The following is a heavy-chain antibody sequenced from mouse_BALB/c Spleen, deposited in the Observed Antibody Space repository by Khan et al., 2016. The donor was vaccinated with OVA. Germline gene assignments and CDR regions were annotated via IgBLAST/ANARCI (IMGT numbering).Heavy chain of an antibody. D-gene: IGHD4-1*01. V-gene: IGHV14-3*02. CDR2: IDSANDNS. J-gene: IGHJ2*01. Sequence: FSFTSFVFNIKYTHIHWLNQMPEHGLEWIGMIDSANDNSKYDPRFQGKATITADTSSNTAYLHLSSLTSEDTAVYYCAPAGTGDYFDYWGQGTTLPVSS. CDR3: APAGTGDYFDY. CDR1: VFNIKYTH.